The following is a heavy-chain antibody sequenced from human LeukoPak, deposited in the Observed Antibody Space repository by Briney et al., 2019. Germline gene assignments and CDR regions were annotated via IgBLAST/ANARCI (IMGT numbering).Heavy chain of an antibody. V-gene: IGHV4-34*01. D-gene: IGHD2-21*01. CDR2: INHSGST. CDR1: GGSFSGYY. Sequence: PSETLSLTCAVYGGSFSGYYWSWIRQPPGKGLEWIGEINHSGSTNYNPSLKSRATISVDTSKNQFSLKLSSVTAADTAVYYCASVLDWPPIVGYFQHWGQGTLVTVSS. J-gene: IGHJ1*01. CDR3: ASVLDWPPIVGYFQH.